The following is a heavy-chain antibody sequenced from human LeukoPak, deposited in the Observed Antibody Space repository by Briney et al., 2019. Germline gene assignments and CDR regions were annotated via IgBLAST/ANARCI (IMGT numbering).Heavy chain of an antibody. D-gene: IGHD5-24*01. J-gene: IGHJ4*02. CDR3: ARGDGYNYFVGYFDY. Sequence: PGRSLRLSCAASGFTFSSYGMHWVRQAPGKGLEWVAVISYDGSNKYYADSVKGRFTISRDNSKNPLYLQMNSLRAEDTAVYYCARGDGYNYFVGYFDYWGQGTLVTVSS. CDR1: GFTFSSYG. CDR2: ISYDGSNK. V-gene: IGHV3-30*03.